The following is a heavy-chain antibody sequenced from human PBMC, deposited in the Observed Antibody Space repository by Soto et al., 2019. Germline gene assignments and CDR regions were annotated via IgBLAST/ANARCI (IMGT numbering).Heavy chain of an antibody. Sequence: QVQLQQWGAGLLKPSENLSLTCAVYGGSFSNNYWTWFRQPPGKGLEWIGEISPSGTTKYIPSLKSRGTISVDTSRKQFFLKVTSVSAADTAVYYCATSLWFGTQPEIWGPGTLVTVSS. V-gene: IGHV4-34*01. J-gene: IGHJ4*02. CDR2: ISPSGTT. D-gene: IGHD3-10*01. CDR3: ATSLWFGTQPEI. CDR1: GGSFSNNY.